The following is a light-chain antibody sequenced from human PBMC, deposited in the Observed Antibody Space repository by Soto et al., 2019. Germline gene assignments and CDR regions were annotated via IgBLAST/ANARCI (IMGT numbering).Light chain of an antibody. Sequence: QSALTQPASVSGSPGQSITISCTGTSSDVGGYNYVSWYQQYPGKAPKLMIYDVSNRPSGVSNRFSGSKSGNTASLTISGLQAEDKGDYSCSSYTSSSTHVVFGGGTKLTVL. V-gene: IGLV2-14*01. CDR1: SSDVGGYNY. CDR3: SSYTSSSTHVV. CDR2: DVS. J-gene: IGLJ2*01.